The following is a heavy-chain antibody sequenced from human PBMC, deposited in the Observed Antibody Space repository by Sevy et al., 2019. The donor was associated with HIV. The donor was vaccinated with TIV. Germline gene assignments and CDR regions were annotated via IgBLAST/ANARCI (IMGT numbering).Heavy chain of an antibody. J-gene: IGHJ4*02. CDR2: IYPGDSDT. D-gene: IGHD3-22*01. CDR1: GYSFTSYW. Sequence: GESLKISCKGSGYSFTSYWIGWVRPMPGKGLEWMGIIYPGDSDTRYSPSFQGQVTISADKSISTAYLQWSSLKASDTAMYYCAGGYDSSGYYQPYFDYWGQGTLVTVSS. V-gene: IGHV5-51*01. CDR3: AGGYDSSGYYQPYFDY.